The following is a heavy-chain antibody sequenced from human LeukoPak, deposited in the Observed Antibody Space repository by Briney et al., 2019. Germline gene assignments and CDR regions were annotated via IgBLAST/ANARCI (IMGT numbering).Heavy chain of an antibody. CDR1: GGSISSGSYY. D-gene: IGHD3/OR15-3a*01. J-gene: IGHJ4*02. CDR3: ARQTGSGLFILP. V-gene: IGHV4-39*01. CDR2: IYYSGNT. Sequence: PSETLSLTCTVSGGSISSGSYYWSWIRQPPGKGLEWIGSIYYSGNTYYNASLKSQVSISIDTSKNQFSLRLTSVTAADTAVYYCARQTGSGLFILPGGQGTLVTVSS.